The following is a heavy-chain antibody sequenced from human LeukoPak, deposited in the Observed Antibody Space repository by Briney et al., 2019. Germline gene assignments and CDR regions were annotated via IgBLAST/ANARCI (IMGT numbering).Heavy chain of an antibody. CDR2: ISSSSSYI. J-gene: IGHJ6*02. D-gene: IGHD3-3*01. V-gene: IGHV3-21*01. CDR3: ARPYYDFWSGYYILGGMDV. CDR1: GFTFSRYS. Sequence: KSGGSLRLSCAASGFTFSRYSMNWVRQAPGKGLEWVSSISSSSSYIYYADSVKGRFTISRDNAKNSLYLQMNSLRAEDTAVYYCARPYYDFWSGYYILGGMDVWGQGTTVTVSS.